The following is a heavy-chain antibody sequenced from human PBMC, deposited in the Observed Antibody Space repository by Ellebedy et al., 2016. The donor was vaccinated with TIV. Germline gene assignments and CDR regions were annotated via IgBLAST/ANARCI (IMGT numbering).Heavy chain of an antibody. J-gene: IGHJ5*02. V-gene: IGHV3-30-3*01. D-gene: IGHD3-22*01. Sequence: GESLKISCAASGFTFSRFAMHWVRQAPGRGLEWVALISYNGGNKDYADSVKGRFTISRDSSKNTLYLQRNSLRTEDTAVYYCARDLTEYSSGWYVHWGQGSLVTVSS. CDR2: ISYNGGNK. CDR3: ARDLTEYSSGWYVH. CDR1: GFTFSRFA.